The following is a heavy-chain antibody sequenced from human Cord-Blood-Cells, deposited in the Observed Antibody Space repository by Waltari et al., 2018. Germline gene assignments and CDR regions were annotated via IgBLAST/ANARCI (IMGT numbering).Heavy chain of an antibody. J-gene: IGHJ3*02. V-gene: IGHV1-8*03. CDR2: MNPNRGNT. Sequence: QVQLVQSGAEVKKPGASVKVSCKASGYTFTSYDINWVRQATGQGLEWKGWMNPNRGNTGYAQKFQGRVTITRNTSISTAYMELSSLRSEDTAVYYCARVGRIVGATTAFDIWGQGTMVTVSS. CDR3: ARVGRIVGATTAFDI. CDR1: GYTFTSYD. D-gene: IGHD1-26*01.